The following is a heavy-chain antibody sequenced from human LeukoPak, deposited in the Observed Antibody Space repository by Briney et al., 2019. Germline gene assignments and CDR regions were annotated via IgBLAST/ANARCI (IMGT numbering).Heavy chain of an antibody. CDR2: ISGSGGST. D-gene: IGHD5-12*01. CDR1: GFTFSSYA. V-gene: IGHV3-23*01. CDR3: AKDLDIVATITGN. J-gene: IGHJ4*02. Sequence: GGSLRLSCAASGFTFSSYAMSWVRQAPGKGLVWVSTISGSGGSTYYADSVMGRFTISRDNSKNTLYLQMNSLRAEDTAVYYCAKDLDIVATITGNWGQGTLVTVSS.